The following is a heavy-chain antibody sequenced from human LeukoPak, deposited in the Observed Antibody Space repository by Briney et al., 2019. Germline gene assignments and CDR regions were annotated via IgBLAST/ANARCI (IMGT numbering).Heavy chain of an antibody. J-gene: IGHJ4*02. CDR2: ISYSGNTNYNT. D-gene: IGHD3-22*01. CDR3: ATSSDYYFSFDY. Sequence: PSETLSLTCAVSGSSISSYYWSWIRQPPGKGLEWIGYISYSGNTNYNTNYNPSLRSRLTMSMDTSTNQLSLNLRSVTAADTAMYYCATSSDYYFSFDYWGQGILVTVSS. CDR1: GSSISSYY. V-gene: IGHV4-59*01.